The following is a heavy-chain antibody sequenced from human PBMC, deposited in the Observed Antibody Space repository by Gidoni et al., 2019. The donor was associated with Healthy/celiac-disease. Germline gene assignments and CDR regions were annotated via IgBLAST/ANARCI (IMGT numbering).Heavy chain of an antibody. J-gene: IGHJ6*03. V-gene: IGHV3-74*01. CDR1: GFTFISYW. CDR3: ARETYYGSGSYYLNYYYYMDV. Sequence: EVQLVESGGGLVQPGGSLRLSCAASGFTFISYWMHWVRQAPGKGLVWVSRINSDGSSTSYADSVKGRFTISRDNAKNTLYLQMNSLRAEDTAVYYCARETYYGSGSYYLNYYYYMDVWGKGTTVTVSS. CDR2: INSDGSST. D-gene: IGHD3-10*01.